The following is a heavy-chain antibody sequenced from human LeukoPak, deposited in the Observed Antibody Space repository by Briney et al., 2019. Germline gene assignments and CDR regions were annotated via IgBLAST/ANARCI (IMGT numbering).Heavy chain of an antibody. J-gene: IGHJ4*02. V-gene: IGHV3-21*01. CDR2: ISSSSSYI. CDR1: GFTFSSYS. Sequence: GGSLRLYCAAYGFTFSSYSMNWVRQAPGKGLEWVSSISSSSSYIYYADSVKGRFTISRDNAKNSLYLQMNSLRAEDTAVYYCARGMEDVLLWFGELWYYFDYWGQGTLVTVSS. CDR3: ARGMEDVLLWFGELWYYFDY. D-gene: IGHD3-10*01.